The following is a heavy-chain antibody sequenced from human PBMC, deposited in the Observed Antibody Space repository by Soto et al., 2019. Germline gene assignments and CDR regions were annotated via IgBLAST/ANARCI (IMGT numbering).Heavy chain of an antibody. V-gene: IGHV1-2*02. CDR1: GYIFTSYY. J-gene: IGHJ5*02. Sequence: QVQLVQSGAEVKRPGTSMKVSCKASGYIFTSYYIHWVRQVPGQGLEWMGWINPNTGGTNYAQSFEGRVTMTQDTSISTAYIELSRLTSDDTAIYFCARVRPRREFDPWGQGTLVTVSS. CDR3: ARVRPRREFDP. CDR2: INPNTGGT.